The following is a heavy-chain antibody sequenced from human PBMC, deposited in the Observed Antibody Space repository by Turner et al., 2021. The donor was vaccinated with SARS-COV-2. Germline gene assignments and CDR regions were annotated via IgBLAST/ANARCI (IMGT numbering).Heavy chain of an antibody. D-gene: IGHD3-3*01. CDR2: ISGYDGSGPYT. J-gene: IGHJ3*02. V-gene: IGHV3-23*01. CDR1: GCTFSIYA. CDR3: AKDPFWSGYYAFDM. Sequence: EGPLLESGGGLVQPGGSLRLSCGAAGCTFSIYAMSWVRQAPGKGLEWVAAISGYDGSGPYTYYGDSVKGRFTISRDNSKNMLFLQMSSLRVEDTAVYYCAKDPFWSGYYAFDMWGQGTMVTVAS.